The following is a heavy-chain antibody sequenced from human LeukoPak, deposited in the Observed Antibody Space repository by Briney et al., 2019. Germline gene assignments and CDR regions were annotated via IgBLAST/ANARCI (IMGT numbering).Heavy chain of an antibody. D-gene: IGHD3-10*01. Sequence: SETLSLTCTVSGGSISNYYWTWIRQPRGKGLEWIGYIYYSGSTNYNPSLKSRVTISVDTSKNQFSLKLSSVTAADTAVYYCARGRGRRHFDYWGQGTLVTVSS. CDR3: ARGRGRRHFDY. J-gene: IGHJ4*02. CDR2: IYYSGST. V-gene: IGHV4-59*12. CDR1: GGSISNYY.